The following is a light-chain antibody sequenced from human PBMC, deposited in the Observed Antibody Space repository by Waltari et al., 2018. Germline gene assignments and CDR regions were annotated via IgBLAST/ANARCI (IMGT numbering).Light chain of an antibody. Sequence: QSVLTQPPSVSAAPGQTVTISCSGGSSNIGINYVSWYQQLPGTATKLIIYDTDRRPSGIPARFSGSKSGTSATLVITGLQTGDEAEYYCGTWDSGLSGGLFGTGTKVIVL. CDR3: GTWDSGLSGGL. CDR1: SSNIGINY. V-gene: IGLV1-51*01. CDR2: DTD. J-gene: IGLJ1*01.